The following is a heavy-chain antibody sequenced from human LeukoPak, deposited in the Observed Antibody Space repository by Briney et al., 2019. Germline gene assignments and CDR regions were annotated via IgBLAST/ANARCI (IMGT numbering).Heavy chain of an antibody. CDR1: GYTLTELS. J-gene: IGHJ4*02. CDR2: FDPEDGET. CDR3: ATVGVYCSGGSCYSELDRFDY. V-gene: IGHV1-24*01. D-gene: IGHD2-15*01. Sequence: ASVKVSCKVSGYTLTELSMHWVRQAPGKGLEWMGGFDPEDGETIYAQKFQGRVTMTEDTSTDTAYMELSSLRSEDTAVYYCATVGVYCSGGSCYSELDRFDYWGQETLVTVSS.